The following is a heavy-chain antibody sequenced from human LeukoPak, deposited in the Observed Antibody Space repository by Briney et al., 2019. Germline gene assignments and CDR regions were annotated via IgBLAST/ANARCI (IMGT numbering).Heavy chain of an antibody. Sequence: GGSLRLSCAASGFSFSNNDMSWVRQAPGKGLEWVSSISASSRTTYYADSVKGRFTVSRDNSRNTLFLQMKSLRAEDSAVYYCAKKEGVLTGSNCFDSWGQGTLVTVSS. CDR3: AKKEGVLTGSNCFDS. CDR2: ISASSRTT. V-gene: IGHV3-23*01. J-gene: IGHJ4*02. D-gene: IGHD3-9*01. CDR1: GFSFSNND.